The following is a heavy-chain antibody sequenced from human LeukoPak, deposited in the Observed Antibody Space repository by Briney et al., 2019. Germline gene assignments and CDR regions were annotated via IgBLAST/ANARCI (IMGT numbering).Heavy chain of an antibody. J-gene: IGHJ4*02. CDR1: GFTFTTYA. D-gene: IGHD5-24*01. V-gene: IGHV3-23*01. CDR2: ISGGGDSA. Sequence: GGSLRLSCAASGFTFTTYAMSWVRQAPGKGLEWVSAISGGGDSAYYADSVRGRFTISRDNSRNTLYLQMNSLRAEDTAVYYCAKEARWLQPYWGQGTLVTVSS. CDR3: AKEARWLQPY.